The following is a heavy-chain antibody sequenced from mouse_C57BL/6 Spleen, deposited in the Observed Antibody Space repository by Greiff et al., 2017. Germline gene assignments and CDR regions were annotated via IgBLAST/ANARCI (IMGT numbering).Heavy chain of an antibody. Sequence: EVKLMQSGEGLVKPGGSLKLSCAASGFTFSSYAMSWVRQTPEKRLEWVAYISRGGDYIYYADTVKGRFTFSRDNARNTLYLQMSSLKSEDTAVYYCTRAYYYGSSDQAWFAYWGQGTLVTVSA. CDR1: GFTFSSYA. CDR2: ISRGGDYI. D-gene: IGHD1-1*01. J-gene: IGHJ3*01. CDR3: TRAYYYGSSDQAWFAY. V-gene: IGHV5-9-1*02.